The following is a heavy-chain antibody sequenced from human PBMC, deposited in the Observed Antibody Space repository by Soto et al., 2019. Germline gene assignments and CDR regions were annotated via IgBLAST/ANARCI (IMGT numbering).Heavy chain of an antibody. Sequence: PSETLSLTCTVSGGSISSGGYYWSWIRQHPGKGLEWIGYIYYSGSTYYNPSLKSRVTISVDTSKNQFSLKLSSVTAADTAVYYCARGVCSTSCSWFDPWGQGTLVTVSS. CDR3: ARGVCSTSCSWFDP. J-gene: IGHJ5*02. CDR1: GGSISSGGYY. D-gene: IGHD2-2*01. V-gene: IGHV4-31*03. CDR2: IYYSGST.